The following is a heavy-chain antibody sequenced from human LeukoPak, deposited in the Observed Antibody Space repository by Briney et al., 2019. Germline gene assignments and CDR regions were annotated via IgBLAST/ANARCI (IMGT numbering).Heavy chain of an antibody. Sequence: ASVKVSCKASGYTFTSYGISWVRQAPGQGLEWMGWISAYNGNTNYAQKLQGGVTMTTDTSTSTAYMELRSLRSDDTAVYYCARDASKLYYYDSSGYTDYWGQGTLVTVSS. CDR1: GYTFTSYG. D-gene: IGHD3-22*01. V-gene: IGHV1-18*01. J-gene: IGHJ4*02. CDR2: ISAYNGNT. CDR3: ARDASKLYYYDSSGYTDY.